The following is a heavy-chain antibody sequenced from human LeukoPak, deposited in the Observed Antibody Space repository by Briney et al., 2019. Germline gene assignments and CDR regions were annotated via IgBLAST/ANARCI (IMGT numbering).Heavy chain of an antibody. CDR2: IYPGDSDT. J-gene: IGHJ5*02. V-gene: IGHV5-51*01. Sequence: GESLKISRKGSGYSFTSYWIGWVRQMPGKGLEWMGIIYPGDSDTRYSPSFQGQVTISADKSISTAYLQWSSLKASDTAMYYCARQARQVVPAAIRENWFDPWGQGTLVTVSS. CDR3: ARQARQVVPAAIRENWFDP. D-gene: IGHD2-2*02. CDR1: GYSFTSYW.